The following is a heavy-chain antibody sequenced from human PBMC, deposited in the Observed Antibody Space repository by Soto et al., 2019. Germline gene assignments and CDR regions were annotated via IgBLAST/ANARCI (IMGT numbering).Heavy chain of an antibody. CDR1: GGSISSGDYY. J-gene: IGHJ4*02. D-gene: IGHD2-15*01. CDR2: IYYSGTT. CDR3: ATGYSYFDY. Sequence: PSETLSLTCPVSGGSISSGDYYWSWIRQPPGKGLEWIGYIYYSGTTYHNPSLQSRVTISVDTSKNQFSLKLSSVTAADTAVYYCATGYSYFDYWGQGTLVTVSS. V-gene: IGHV4-30-4*01.